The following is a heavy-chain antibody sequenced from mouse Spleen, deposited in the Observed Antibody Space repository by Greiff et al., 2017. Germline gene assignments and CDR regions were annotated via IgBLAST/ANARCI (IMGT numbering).Heavy chain of an antibody. CDR2: LYPSDSET. Sequence: QVQLQQPGAELVRPGSSVKLSCKASGYTFTSYWMDWVKQRPGQGLEWIGTLYPSDSETHYNQKFKDKATLTVDKSSSTAYMQLSSLTSEDSAVYYCARRYYGSSYAMDYWGQGTSVTVSS. J-gene: IGHJ4*01. CDR1: GYTFTSYW. D-gene: IGHD1-1*01. CDR3: ARRYYGSSYAMDY. V-gene: IGHV1-61*01.